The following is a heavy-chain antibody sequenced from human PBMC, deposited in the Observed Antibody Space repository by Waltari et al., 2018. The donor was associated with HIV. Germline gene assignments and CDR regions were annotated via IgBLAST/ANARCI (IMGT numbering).Heavy chain of an antibody. CDR2: IYYSGST. V-gene: IGHV4-59*01. D-gene: IGHD4-17*01. CDR1: GGSISSYY. CDR3: AREARDGGKWDVYYYGMDV. J-gene: IGHJ6*02. Sequence: QVQLQESGPGLVKPSETLSLTCTVSGGSISSYYWSWIRQPPGKGLEWIGYIYYSGSTNYNPSLKSRVTISVDTSKNQFSLKLSSVTAADTAVYYCAREARDGGKWDVYYYGMDVWGQGTTVTVSS.